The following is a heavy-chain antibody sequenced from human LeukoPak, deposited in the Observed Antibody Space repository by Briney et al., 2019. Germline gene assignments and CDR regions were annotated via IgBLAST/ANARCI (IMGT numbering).Heavy chain of an antibody. V-gene: IGHV4-59*08. CDR1: GDSISNYY. J-gene: IGHJ4*02. CDR2: IYYSGNT. Sequence: NPSETLSLTCTVSGDSISNYYWNWIRQPPGKGLEWIGYIYYSGNTNYNPSLKSRVTISVDTSKNQFSLKLSSVTAADTAVYYCAGDSYGIDYWGQGTLVTVSS. D-gene: IGHD5-18*01. CDR3: AGDSYGIDY.